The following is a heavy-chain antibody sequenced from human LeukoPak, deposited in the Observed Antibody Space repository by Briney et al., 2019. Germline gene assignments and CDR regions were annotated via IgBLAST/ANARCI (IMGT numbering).Heavy chain of an antibody. D-gene: IGHD6-13*01. Sequence: PSETLSLTCAVSGGSISSGGHSWSWIRQPPGKGLEWIGYIYHSGSTYYNPSLKSRVTISVDRSKNQFSLKLSSVTAADTAVYYCARGRGSSWKYYYYYYGMDVWGQGTTVTVSS. CDR2: IYHSGST. J-gene: IGHJ6*02. CDR1: GGSISSGGHS. V-gene: IGHV4-30-2*01. CDR3: ARGRGSSWKYYYYYYGMDV.